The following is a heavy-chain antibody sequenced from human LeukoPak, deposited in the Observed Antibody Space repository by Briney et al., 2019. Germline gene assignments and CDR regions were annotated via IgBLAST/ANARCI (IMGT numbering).Heavy chain of an antibody. D-gene: IGHD6-19*01. V-gene: IGHV3-48*01. CDR1: GFTFSSYS. CDR2: ISSSSSTI. CDR3: AKDGGGWYTSGWYYFDY. Sequence: GGSLRLSCAASGFTFSSYSMNWVRQAPGKGLEWVSYISSSSSTIYYADSVKGRFTISRDNSKNTLYLQMDSLRAEDTALYYCAKDGGGWYTSGWYYFDYWGQGILVTVSS. J-gene: IGHJ4*02.